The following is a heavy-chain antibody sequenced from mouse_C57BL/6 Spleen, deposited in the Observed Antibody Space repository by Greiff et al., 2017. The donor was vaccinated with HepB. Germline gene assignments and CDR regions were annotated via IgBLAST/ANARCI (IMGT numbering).Heavy chain of an antibody. CDR2: INPDSSTI. J-gene: IGHJ4*01. Sequence: EVKLLESGGGLVQPGGSLKLSCTASGIDFSRYWMSWVRRAPGKGLEWIGEINPDSSTINYAPSLKDKFIISRDNAKNTLYLQMSKVRSEDTALYYCARSLYDGYFNYAMDYWGQGTSVTVSS. V-gene: IGHV4-1*01. CDR3: ARSLYDGYFNYAMDY. D-gene: IGHD2-3*01. CDR1: GIDFSRYW.